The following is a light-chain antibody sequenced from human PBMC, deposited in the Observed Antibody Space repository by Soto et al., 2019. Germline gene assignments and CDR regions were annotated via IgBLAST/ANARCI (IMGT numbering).Light chain of an antibody. J-gene: IGKJ3*01. V-gene: IGKV3-20*01. CDR1: QSVSSN. CDR3: QQYDRSPPFA. Sequence: EIVMAQSPGTLSLSPGERATLSCMASQSVSSNLAWYQQKPGQAPRLLIYGASTRATGVPDRFSGSGSGTDFTLTISRLEPGDFAVYYCQQYDRSPPFAVGPGTKVD. CDR2: GAS.